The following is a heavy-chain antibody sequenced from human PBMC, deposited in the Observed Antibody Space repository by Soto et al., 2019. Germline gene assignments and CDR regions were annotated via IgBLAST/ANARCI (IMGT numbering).Heavy chain of an antibody. D-gene: IGHD6-19*01. J-gene: IGHJ4*02. CDR1: GFTFTSSA. Sequence: SVKVSCKASGFTFTSSAMQWVRQARGQRLEWIGWIVVGSGSTYYADSVKGRFTISRDNSKNTLYLQMNSLKTEDTAVYYCTTKTHIAVAGRFDYWGQGTLVTVSS. CDR3: TTKTHIAVAGRFDY. CDR2: IVVGSGST. V-gene: IGHV1-58*02.